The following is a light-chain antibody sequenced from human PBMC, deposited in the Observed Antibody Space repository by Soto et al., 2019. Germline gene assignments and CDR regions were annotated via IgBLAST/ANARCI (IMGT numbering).Light chain of an antibody. CDR1: QSVTNNY. J-gene: IGKJ1*01. CDR2: AAS. V-gene: IGKV3-20*01. CDR3: QQYSTSPPWT. Sequence: EIVLTQSPGTLSLSPGERVTLSCRASQSVTNNYLAWYQQNPGQAPRLLIYAASRRAPGIPDRFSGSGSWTEFTLTISRLEPEDFAVYYCQQYSTSPPWTFGQGTTVDIK.